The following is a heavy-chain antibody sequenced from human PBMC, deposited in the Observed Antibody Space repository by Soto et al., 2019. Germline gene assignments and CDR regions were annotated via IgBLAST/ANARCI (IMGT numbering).Heavy chain of an antibody. Sequence: QVQLVESGGGVVQPGRSLRLSCAASGFTFSSYAMHWVRQAPGKGLEWVAVISYDGSNKYYADSVKGRFTISRDNSKKTLYLQMNSLRAEDTAVYYCARDRVAVAGKGGVDYWGQGTLVTVSS. D-gene: IGHD6-19*01. CDR2: ISYDGSNK. V-gene: IGHV3-30-3*01. J-gene: IGHJ4*02. CDR3: ARDRVAVAGKGGVDY. CDR1: GFTFSSYA.